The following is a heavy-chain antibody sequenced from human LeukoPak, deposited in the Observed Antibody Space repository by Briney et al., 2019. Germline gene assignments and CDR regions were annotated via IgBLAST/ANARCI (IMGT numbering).Heavy chain of an antibody. Sequence: GESLRIYCKGSGYSFTSYWISWVRQMPGKGLEWMGRIDPSDSYTNYSPSFQGHVTISADKSISTAYLQWSSLKASDTAMYYCASLSRYCSSTSCYLSWGQGTLVTVSS. CDR2: IDPSDSYT. D-gene: IGHD2-2*01. V-gene: IGHV5-10-1*01. J-gene: IGHJ4*02. CDR3: ASLSRYCSSTSCYLS. CDR1: GYSFTSYW.